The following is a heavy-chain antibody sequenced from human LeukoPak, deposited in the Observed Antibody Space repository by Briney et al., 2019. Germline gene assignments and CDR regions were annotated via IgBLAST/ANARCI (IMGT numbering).Heavy chain of an antibody. CDR2: INHSGST. D-gene: IGHD3-22*01. CDR1: GGSFSGYY. V-gene: IGHV4-34*01. Sequence: PSGTLSLTCAVYGGSFSGYYWSWIRQPPGKGLEWIGEINHSGSTNYNPSLKSRVTISVDTSKNQFSLKLSSVTAADTAVYYCARKPTYYYDSSGYYHRLNAFDIWGQGTMVTVSS. J-gene: IGHJ3*02. CDR3: ARKPTYYYDSSGYYHRLNAFDI.